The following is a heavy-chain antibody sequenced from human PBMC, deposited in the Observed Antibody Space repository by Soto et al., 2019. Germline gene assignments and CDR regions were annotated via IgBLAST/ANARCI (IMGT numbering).Heavy chain of an antibody. CDR3: AKTWYSSSCQINPYYYYGMDV. Sequence: PGGSLRLSCAASGFTFSSYAMSWVRQAPGKGLEWVSVISGSGGSTYYADSVKGRFTISRDNSKNTLYLQMNSLRTEDTAVYYCAKTWYSSSCQINPYYYYGMDVWGQGTTDTGSS. CDR2: ISGSGGST. V-gene: IGHV3-23*01. D-gene: IGHD6-13*01. CDR1: GFTFSSYA. J-gene: IGHJ6*02.